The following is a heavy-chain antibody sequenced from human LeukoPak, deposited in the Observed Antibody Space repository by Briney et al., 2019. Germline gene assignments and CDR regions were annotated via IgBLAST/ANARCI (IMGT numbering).Heavy chain of an antibody. CDR2: ISYDGSNK. CDR1: GFTFSSYA. Sequence: GGSLRLSCAASGFTFSSYAMHWVRQAPGKGLEWVAVISYDGSNKYYADSVKGRFTISRDNSKNTLYLQMNSLRAEDTAVYYCARELAATDAFDIWGQGIMVTVSS. D-gene: IGHD2-15*01. J-gene: IGHJ3*02. V-gene: IGHV3-30*04. CDR3: ARELAATDAFDI.